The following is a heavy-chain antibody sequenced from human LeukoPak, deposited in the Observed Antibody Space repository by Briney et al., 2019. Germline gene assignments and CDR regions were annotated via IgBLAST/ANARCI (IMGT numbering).Heavy chain of an antibody. J-gene: IGHJ6*03. D-gene: IGHD6-6*01. V-gene: IGHV4-59*11. Sequence: PSETLSLTCTVSGGSISSHYWSWIRQPPGKGLEWIGYIYYSGSTNYNPSLKSRVTISVDTSKNQFSPKLSSVTAADTAVYYCARLIAARYYYYYYMDVWGKGTTVTVSS. CDR1: GGSISSHY. CDR2: IYYSGST. CDR3: ARLIAARYYYYYYMDV.